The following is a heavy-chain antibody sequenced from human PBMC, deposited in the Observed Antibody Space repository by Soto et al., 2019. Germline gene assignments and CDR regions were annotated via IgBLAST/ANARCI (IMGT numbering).Heavy chain of an antibody. J-gene: IGHJ3*01. CDR3: AKDQGIAASHGID. CDR2: ISNDGRDK. V-gene: IGHV3-30*18. D-gene: IGHD6-13*01. Sequence: QVQLVESGGGVVQPGRSLRLSCAASGFTFNNYGMHWVRQAPGKGLEWVAAISNDGRDKYYGDSVKGRLTISRDNSKNTVYLQMNSLRADDTAVYYCAKDQGIAASHGIDWGQGTMVTVS. CDR1: GFTFNNYG.